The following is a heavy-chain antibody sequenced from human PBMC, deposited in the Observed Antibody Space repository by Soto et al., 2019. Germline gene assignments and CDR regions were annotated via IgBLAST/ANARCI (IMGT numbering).Heavy chain of an antibody. J-gene: IGHJ4*02. CDR1: GFTFSSYG. CDR3: AKDLSVVPAAMGGPFDY. V-gene: IGHV3-30*18. D-gene: IGHD2-2*01. CDR2: ISYDGSNK. Sequence: GGSLRLSCAASGFTFSSYGMRWVRQAPGKGLEWVAVISYDGSNKYYADSVKGRFTISRDNSKNTLYLQMNSLRAEDTAVYYCAKDLSVVPAAMGGPFDYWGQGTLVTVSS.